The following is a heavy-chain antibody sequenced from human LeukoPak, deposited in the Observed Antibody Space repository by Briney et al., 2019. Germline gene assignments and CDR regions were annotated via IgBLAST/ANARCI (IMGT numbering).Heavy chain of an antibody. D-gene: IGHD3-22*01. J-gene: IGHJ3*02. CDR3: ARHYYGSSGDAFDI. Sequence: PSETLSLTCTVSGGSISSYYWSWIRQPPGMGLEGIGYISFSGSTNYNPSLKSRVTISVDKSKNQFSLKLSSVTAADTAVYYCARHYYGSSGDAFDIWGQGTMVTVSS. CDR1: GGSISSYY. CDR2: ISFSGST. V-gene: IGHV4-59*08.